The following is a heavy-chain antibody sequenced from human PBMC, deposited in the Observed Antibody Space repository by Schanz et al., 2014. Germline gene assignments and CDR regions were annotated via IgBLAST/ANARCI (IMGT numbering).Heavy chain of an antibody. Sequence: QVQLQESGPGLVKPSQTLSLTCAVSGGSISSGGYSWSWIRQPPGKGLEWIGYIFFRGSTYYNPSLKGRVTTTIATSKTQSSLRLTSVTAADTAVYYCYGMDVWGQGTTVTVSS. CDR1: GGSISSGGYS. CDR3: YGMDV. V-gene: IGHV4-30-4*07. J-gene: IGHJ6*02. CDR2: IFFRGST.